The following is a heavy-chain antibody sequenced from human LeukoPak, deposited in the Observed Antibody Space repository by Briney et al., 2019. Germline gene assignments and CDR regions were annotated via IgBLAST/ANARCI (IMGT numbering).Heavy chain of an antibody. V-gene: IGHV1-2*02. Sequence: ASVKVSCKASGYTFTGYYMHWVRQAPGQGLEWMGWINPNSGGTNYAQKFQGRVTMTRDTSISTAYMELSSPRSEDTAVYYCARDAIAARHYYYYYMDVWGKGTTVTVSS. D-gene: IGHD6-6*01. CDR1: GYTFTGYY. CDR3: ARDAIAARHYYYYYMDV. J-gene: IGHJ6*03. CDR2: INPNSGGT.